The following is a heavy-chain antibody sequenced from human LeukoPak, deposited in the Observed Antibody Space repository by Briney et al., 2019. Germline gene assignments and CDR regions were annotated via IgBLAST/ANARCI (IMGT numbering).Heavy chain of an antibody. CDR2: IYHSGST. CDR1: GGSISSSSYY. D-gene: IGHD3-22*01. J-gene: IGHJ3*02. CDR3: AREEADSSGYLYAFDI. V-gene: IGHV4-39*07. Sequence: SETLSLTCTVSGGSISSSSYYWGWIRQPPGKGLEWIGSIYHSGSTYYNPSLKSRVTISVDTSKNQFSLKLSSVTAADTAVYYCAREEADSSGYLYAFDIRGQGTMVTVSS.